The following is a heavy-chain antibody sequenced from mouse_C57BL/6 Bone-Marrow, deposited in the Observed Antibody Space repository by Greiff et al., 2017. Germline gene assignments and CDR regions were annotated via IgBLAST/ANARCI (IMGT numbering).Heavy chain of an antibody. D-gene: IGHD1-1*01. V-gene: IGHV5-4*03. CDR1: GFTFSSYA. CDR2: ISDGGSST. CDR3: ARAFITTVVGGDY. J-gene: IGHJ2*01. Sequence: EVKLVESGGGLVKPGGSLKLSCAASGFTFSSYAMSWVRQTPEKRLEWVATISDGGSSTYYPDNVKGRFTISRDNAKNNLYLQMSHLKSEDTAMYYCARAFITTVVGGDYWGQGTTLTVSS.